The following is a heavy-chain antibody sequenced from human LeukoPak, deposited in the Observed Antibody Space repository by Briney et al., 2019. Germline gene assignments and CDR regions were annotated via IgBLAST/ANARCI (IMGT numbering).Heavy chain of an antibody. J-gene: IGHJ4*02. Sequence: AASVKVSCKASGGTFSSYAISWVRQAPGQGLEWMGRIIPILGIANYAQKFQGRVTITADKSTSTAYMELSSLRSEDTAVYYCARDVCSGGSCYSWEMASYYFDYWGQGTLVTVSS. CDR3: ARDVCSGGSCYSWEMASYYFDY. V-gene: IGHV1-69*04. D-gene: IGHD2-15*01. CDR2: IIPILGIA. CDR1: GGTFSSYA.